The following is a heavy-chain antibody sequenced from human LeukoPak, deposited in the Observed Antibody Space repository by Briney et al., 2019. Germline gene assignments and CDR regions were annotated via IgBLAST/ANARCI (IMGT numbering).Heavy chain of an antibody. CDR3: ARGNNWGFDY. J-gene: IGHJ4*02. Sequence: GGSLRLSCAASGFTFSRYWMSWVRQAPGKGLEWVANIKPDGSEKYYVDSVKGRFTFSRDNAKNSLFLQMNSLRDEDTAVYYCARGNNWGFDYWGQGTLVTVSS. CDR2: IKPDGSEK. D-gene: IGHD1-1*01. CDR1: GFTFSRYW. V-gene: IGHV3-7*01.